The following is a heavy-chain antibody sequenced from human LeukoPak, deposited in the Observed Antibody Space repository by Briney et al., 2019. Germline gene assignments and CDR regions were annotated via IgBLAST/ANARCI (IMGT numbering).Heavy chain of an antibody. CDR2: IYNSESI. D-gene: IGHD6-13*01. Sequence: TPSETLSLXCTVSGGSINGYYWSWIRQPAGKGLECIGRIYNSESINYNPSLKSRVTMSIDTSKSQFSLKLNSVTAADTAVYYCARDRSSSYTRDWFDPWGQGALVTVSS. CDR1: GGSINGYY. CDR3: ARDRSSSYTRDWFDP. J-gene: IGHJ5*02. V-gene: IGHV4-4*07.